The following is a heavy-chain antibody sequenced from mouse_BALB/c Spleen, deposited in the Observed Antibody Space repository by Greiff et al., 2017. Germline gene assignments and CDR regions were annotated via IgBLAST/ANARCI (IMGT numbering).Heavy chain of an antibody. CDR2: IWAGGST. V-gene: IGHV2-9*02. CDR1: GFSLTSYG. CDR3: ARDRGTGAWFAY. D-gene: IGHD3-3*01. J-gene: IGHJ3*01. Sequence: VKLMESGPGLVAPSQSLSITCTVSGFSLTSYGVHWVRQPPGKGLEWLGVIWAGGSTNYNSALMSRLSISKDNSKSQVFLKMNSLQTDDTAMYYCARDRGTGAWFAYWGQGTLVTVSA.